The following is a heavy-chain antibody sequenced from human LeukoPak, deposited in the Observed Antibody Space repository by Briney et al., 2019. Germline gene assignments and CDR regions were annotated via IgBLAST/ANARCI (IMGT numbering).Heavy chain of an antibody. D-gene: IGHD1-26*01. J-gene: IGHJ6*03. Sequence: PSETLSLTCTVSGGSISSYYWSWIRQPAGKGLEWVGRIYTSGSTNYNPSLKSRVTMSVDTSTNQFSLKLSSVTAADTAVYYCARLQVGATGYYYYMDVWGKGTTVTISS. V-gene: IGHV4-4*07. CDR2: IYTSGST. CDR1: GGSISSYY. CDR3: ARLQVGATGYYYYMDV.